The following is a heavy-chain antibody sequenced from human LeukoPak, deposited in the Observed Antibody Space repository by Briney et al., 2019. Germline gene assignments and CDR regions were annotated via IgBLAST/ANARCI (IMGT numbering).Heavy chain of an antibody. D-gene: IGHD6-19*01. CDR2: ISSDESIT. CDR1: GFTFSGYW. CDR3: ARVSLSSGCLSN. V-gene: IGHV3-74*01. Sequence: GGSLRLSCTASGFTFSGYWMHWVRQAPGKGLVWVSRISSDESITSYADSVKGRFTISRDNAKNTLFLQMNGLRAEDTAVYYCARVSLSSGCLSNWGQGTLVTVSS. J-gene: IGHJ4*02.